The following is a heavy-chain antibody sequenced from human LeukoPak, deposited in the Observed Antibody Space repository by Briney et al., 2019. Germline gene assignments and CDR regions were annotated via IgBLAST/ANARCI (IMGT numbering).Heavy chain of an antibody. D-gene: IGHD6-6*01. CDR1: GLTFSTYS. CDR2: ISSSSSTI. V-gene: IGHV3-48*02. CDR3: AREYSSSSGKALDY. J-gene: IGHJ4*02. Sequence: PGGSLRLSCAASGLTFSTYSMNWVCQAPGKGLEWVSYISSSSSTIYYADSVKGRFTISRDNAKNSLHLQMNTLRDEDTAVYYCAREYSSSSGKALDYWGQGTLVTVSS.